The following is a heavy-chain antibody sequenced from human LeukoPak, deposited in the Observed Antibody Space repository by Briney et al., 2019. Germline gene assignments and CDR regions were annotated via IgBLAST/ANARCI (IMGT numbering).Heavy chain of an antibody. Sequence: SETLSLTCTVSGGSISSGSYYWGWIRQPAGKGLEWIGRIYTSGSTNYNPSLKSRVTISVDTSKNQFSLKLSSVTAADTAVYYCASLGIAAAGTSYYYYYYMDVWGKGTTVTVSS. D-gene: IGHD6-13*01. CDR2: IYTSGST. CDR3: ASLGIAAAGTSYYYYYYMDV. CDR1: GGSISSGSYY. J-gene: IGHJ6*03. V-gene: IGHV4-61*02.